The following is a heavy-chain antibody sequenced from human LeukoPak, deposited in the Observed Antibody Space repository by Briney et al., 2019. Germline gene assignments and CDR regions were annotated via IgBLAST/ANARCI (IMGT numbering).Heavy chain of an antibody. Sequence: PSETLSLTCTVSGGSISSYYWSWIRQHPGKGLEWIGYIYYSGSTYYNPSLKSRVTISVDTSKNQFSLKLSSVTAADTAVYYCARGRDSRGYQFMGFDSWGQGTLVTVSS. D-gene: IGHD3-22*01. J-gene: IGHJ4*02. CDR2: IYYSGST. CDR1: GGSISSYY. CDR3: ARGRDSRGYQFMGFDS. V-gene: IGHV4-59*06.